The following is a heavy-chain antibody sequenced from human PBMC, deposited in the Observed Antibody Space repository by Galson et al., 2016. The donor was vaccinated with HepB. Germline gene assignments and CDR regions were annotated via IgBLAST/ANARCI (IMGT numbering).Heavy chain of an antibody. D-gene: IGHD3-10*01. CDR1: GVAFTSYA. CDR3: AKDEFRGESSSDQGSYFGMNV. CDR2: ITGSGGDT. J-gene: IGHJ6*02. V-gene: IGHV3-23*01. Sequence: SLRLSCAASGVAFTSYAMTWVRQVPGKGLEWVSSITGSGGDTYYVDSVKGRFSISRDNSKNTLYLQMNNVRAEDTAVYYCAKDEFRGESSSDQGSYFGMNVCGQGTTFTVSS.